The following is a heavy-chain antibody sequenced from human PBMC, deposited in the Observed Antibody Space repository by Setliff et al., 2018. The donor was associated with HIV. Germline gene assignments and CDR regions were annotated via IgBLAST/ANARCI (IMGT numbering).Heavy chain of an antibody. D-gene: IGHD3-10*01. CDR3: ARAEVAMVRGHDY. CDR2: ISSGGRTI. V-gene: IGHV3-48*04. Sequence: PGGSLRLSCAASGFTFSSYGMNWVRQAPGQGLEWVSYISSGGRTIYYADSVKGRFTISRDNAKNSLYLQMNSLRAEDTAVYYCARAEVAMVRGHDYWGQGTLVTVSS. CDR1: GFTFSSYG. J-gene: IGHJ4*02.